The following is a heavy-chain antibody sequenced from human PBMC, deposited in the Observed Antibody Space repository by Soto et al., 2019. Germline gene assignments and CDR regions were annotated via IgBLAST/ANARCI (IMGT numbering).Heavy chain of an antibody. CDR2: IWYDGSNK. J-gene: IGHJ4*02. CDR1: GFTFSSYG. CDR3: ARDDETGIAVAGIRGYYFDY. V-gene: IGHV3-33*01. D-gene: IGHD6-19*01. Sequence: PGGSLRLSCAASGFTFSSYGMHWVRQAPGKGLEWVAVIWYDGSNKYYADSVKGRFTISRDNSKNTLYLQMNSLRAEDTAVYYCARDDETGIAVAGIRGYYFDYWGQGTLVTVSS.